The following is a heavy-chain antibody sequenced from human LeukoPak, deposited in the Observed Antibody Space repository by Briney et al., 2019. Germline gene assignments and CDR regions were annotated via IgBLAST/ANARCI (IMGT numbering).Heavy chain of an antibody. Sequence: GGSLRLSCAASGFTFSSYGMHWVRQAPGKGLEWVAFIRYDGSNKYYADSVKGRFTISRDNSKNTLYLQMNSLRAEDTAAYYCATATMVRGVTPFDYWGQGTLVTVSS. CDR1: GFTFSSYG. CDR3: ATATMVRGVTPFDY. J-gene: IGHJ4*02. D-gene: IGHD3-10*01. V-gene: IGHV3-30*02. CDR2: IRYDGSNK.